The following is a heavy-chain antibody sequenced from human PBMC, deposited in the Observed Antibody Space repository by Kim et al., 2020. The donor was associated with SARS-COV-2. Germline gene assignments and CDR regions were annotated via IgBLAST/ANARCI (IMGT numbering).Heavy chain of an antibody. V-gene: IGHV3-9*01. Sequence: GGSLRLSCAASGFTFDDYAMHWVRQAPGKGLEWVSGISWNSGSIGYADSVKGRFTISRDNAKNSLYLQMNSLRAEDTALYYCAKEMSGPLPKDAFDIWGQATMVTVSS. D-gene: IGHD3-3*01. J-gene: IGHJ3*02. CDR3: AKEMSGPLPKDAFDI. CDR2: ISWNSGSI. CDR1: GFTFDDYA.